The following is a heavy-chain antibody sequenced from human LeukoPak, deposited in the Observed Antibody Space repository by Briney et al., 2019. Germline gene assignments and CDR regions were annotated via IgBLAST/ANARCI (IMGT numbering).Heavy chain of an antibody. J-gene: IGHJ5*02. CDR2: INHSGGT. Sequence: SETLSLTCAVYGESFSKYYWSWLRQPPGKGLEWIGQINHSGGTNYHPSLKTRVTISLDTSKNQVSLKLRSVTAADTAVYYCAFEGPVSGYAFDPWGQGALVAVSS. D-gene: IGHD5-12*01. V-gene: IGHV4-34*01. CDR1: GESFSKYY. CDR3: AFEGPVSGYAFDP.